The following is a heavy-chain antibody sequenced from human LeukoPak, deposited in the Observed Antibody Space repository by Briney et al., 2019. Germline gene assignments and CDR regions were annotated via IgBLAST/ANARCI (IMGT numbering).Heavy chain of an antibody. D-gene: IGHD1-1*01. Sequence: PGGSLRLSCAASGFTFSSYAMHWVRQAPGKGLEWVAVISYDGSNKYYADSVKGRFTISRDNAKNSLYLQMNSLRAEDTAVYYCAREVNPPRRQDYWGQGTLVTVSS. CDR1: GFTFSSYA. V-gene: IGHV3-30-3*01. CDR3: AREVNPPRRQDY. J-gene: IGHJ4*02. CDR2: ISYDGSNK.